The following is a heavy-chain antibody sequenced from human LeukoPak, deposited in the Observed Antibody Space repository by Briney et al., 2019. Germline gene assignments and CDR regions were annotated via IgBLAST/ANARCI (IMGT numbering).Heavy chain of an antibody. CDR2: INGYETST. CDR3: ARDRAESNWTNHTLFDS. D-gene: IGHD1/OR15-1a*01. Sequence: GGSLRLSCEASGFTFRDHWMHWVRQVPGKGLVWVSRINGYETSTAYADSVKGRFTVSRDNARNTLYLQMNSLRVEDTAIYYCARDRAESNWTNHTLFDSWGQGTPVTVSS. V-gene: IGHV3-74*01. J-gene: IGHJ4*02. CDR1: GFTFRDHW.